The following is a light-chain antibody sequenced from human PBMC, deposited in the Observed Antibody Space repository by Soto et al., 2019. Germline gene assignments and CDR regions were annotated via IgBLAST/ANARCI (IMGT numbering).Light chain of an antibody. CDR3: QQYDSYSRT. CDR2: DAS. CDR1: PGISTW. V-gene: IGKV1-5*01. J-gene: IGKJ1*01. Sequence: DIQMTQSPSTLSASVGDRVTITCRASPGISTWLAWYQQKPGKAPKLLIYDASSLESGVPSRFSGSGSGTESTLTISSLQPDDFATYYCQQYDSYSRTFDQGTKVEIK.